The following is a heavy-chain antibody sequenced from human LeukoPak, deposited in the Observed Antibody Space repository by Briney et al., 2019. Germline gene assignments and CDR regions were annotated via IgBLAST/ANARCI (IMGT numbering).Heavy chain of an antibody. J-gene: IGHJ5*02. Sequence: ASVKVSCKASGYTFTSYGISWVRQAPGQGLEWMGWISAYNGNTNYAQKLQGRDTMTTDTSTRPAYMELRSLKSDDKAVDYCGREQSSSVGDWFDPWGQGTLVTVSS. V-gene: IGHV1-18*01. D-gene: IGHD6-13*01. CDR3: GREQSSSVGDWFDP. CDR2: ISAYNGNT. CDR1: GYTFTSYG.